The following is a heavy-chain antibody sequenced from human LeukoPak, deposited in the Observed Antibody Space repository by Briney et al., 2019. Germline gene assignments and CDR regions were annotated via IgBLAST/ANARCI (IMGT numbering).Heavy chain of an antibody. CDR3: ARDQTVTTDYYYYYGMDV. V-gene: IGHV3-74*01. CDR1: GFTFSNYW. D-gene: IGHD4-17*01. CDR2: INSDGSST. Sequence: PGGSLRLSCAASGFTFSNYWMHWVRQAPGKGLVWVSHINSDGSSTSYADSVKGRFTISRDNAKNSLYLQMNSLRAEDTAVYYCARDQTVTTDYYYYYGMDVWGQGTTVTVSS. J-gene: IGHJ6*02.